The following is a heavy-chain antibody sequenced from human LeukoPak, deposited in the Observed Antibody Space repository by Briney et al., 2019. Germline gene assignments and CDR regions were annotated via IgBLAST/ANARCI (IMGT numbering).Heavy chain of an antibody. V-gene: IGHV4-39*01. Sequence: KPSETLSLTCTVSGGSISSSSYYWGWIRQPPGKGLEWIGSIYYSGSTYYNPSLKSRVTISVDTSKNQFSLKLSSVTAADTAVYYCARLIYSSSSRAFDIWGQGTMVTVSS. CDR2: IYYSGST. D-gene: IGHD6-6*01. CDR1: GGSISSSSYY. CDR3: ARLIYSSSSRAFDI. J-gene: IGHJ3*02.